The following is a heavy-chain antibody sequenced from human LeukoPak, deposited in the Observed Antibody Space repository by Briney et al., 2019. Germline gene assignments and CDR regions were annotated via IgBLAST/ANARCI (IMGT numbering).Heavy chain of an antibody. CDR2: INPNSGGT. CDR1: GYTFTGYY. V-gene: IGHV1-2*02. D-gene: IGHD3-22*01. CDR3: ATGPSDYYDSSGYYPDY. Sequence: ASVKVSCKASGYTFTGYYMHWVRQAPGQGLEWMGWINPNSGGTNYAQKFQGRVTITRDTSASTAYMELSSLRSEDTAVYYRATGPSDYYDSSGYYPDYWGQGTLVTVSS. J-gene: IGHJ4*02.